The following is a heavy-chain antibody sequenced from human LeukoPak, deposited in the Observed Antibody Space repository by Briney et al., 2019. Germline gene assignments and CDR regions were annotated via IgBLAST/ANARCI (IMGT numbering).Heavy chain of an antibody. V-gene: IGHV4-39*07. CDR2: IYYSGST. J-gene: IGHJ6*03. D-gene: IGHD2-2*01. CDR1: GGSINSGDYY. CDR3: ARETCSSTSCLIYYYYMDV. Sequence: SETLSLTCTVSGGSINSGDYYWVWIRQPPGKGLEWIGSIYYSGSTSYNPSLKSRVTMTVDTSKSQFSLKLSSVTAADTAVYYCARETCSSTSCLIYYYYMDVWGKGTTVTVSS.